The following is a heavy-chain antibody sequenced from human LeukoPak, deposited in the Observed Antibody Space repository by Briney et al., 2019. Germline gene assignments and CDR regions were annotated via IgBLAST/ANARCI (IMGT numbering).Heavy chain of an antibody. V-gene: IGHV4-59*01. CDR3: ARVGGVVVPAAIPPYYYGMDV. Sequence: SETLSLTCTVSGGSISSYSWSWIRQPPGKGLEWIRYIYYSGSTNYNPSLKSRVTISVDTSKNQFSLKLSSVTAADTAVYYCARVGGVVVPAAIPPYYYGMDVWGQGTTVTVSS. D-gene: IGHD2-2*01. CDR2: IYYSGST. CDR1: GGSISSYS. J-gene: IGHJ6*02.